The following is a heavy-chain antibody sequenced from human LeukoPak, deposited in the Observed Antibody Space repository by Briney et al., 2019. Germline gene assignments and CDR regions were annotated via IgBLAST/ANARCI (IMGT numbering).Heavy chain of an antibody. D-gene: IGHD1-14*01. CDR2: INHSGST. Sequence: PSETLSLTCAVYGGSFSGYYWSWIRQPPGKGLEWIGEINHSGSTNYNPSLKRRVTISVDTSKNQFSLKLSSVTDADTAVYYCARGRYGLGFDYWGQGTLVTVSS. CDR1: GGSFSGYY. V-gene: IGHV4-34*01. CDR3: ARGRYGLGFDY. J-gene: IGHJ4*02.